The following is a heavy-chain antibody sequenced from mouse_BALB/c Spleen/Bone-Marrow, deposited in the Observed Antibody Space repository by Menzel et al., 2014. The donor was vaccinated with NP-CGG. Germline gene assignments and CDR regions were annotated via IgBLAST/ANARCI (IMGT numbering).Heavy chain of an antibody. CDR1: GFTFTDYY. V-gene: IGHV7-3*02. CDR2: IRNKANGYTT. Sequence: EVQLVESGGGLVQPGGSLRLSCATSGFTFTDYYMSWVRQPPGKALEWLGFIRNKANGYTTEYSASVKARFTISRDNSQSILYLQMNTLRAEDSATYYCARGWITTCFAYWGQGTLVTVSA. J-gene: IGHJ3*01. CDR3: ARGWITTCFAY. D-gene: IGHD1-1*01.